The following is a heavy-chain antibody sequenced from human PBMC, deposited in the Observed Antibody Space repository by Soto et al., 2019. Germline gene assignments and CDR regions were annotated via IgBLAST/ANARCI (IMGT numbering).Heavy chain of an antibody. V-gene: IGHV4-59*01. CDR3: AGGWGKYFDF. CDR1: GGSISFYY. CDR2: SYYSGTT. J-gene: IGHJ2*01. Sequence: QVQLQESGPGLVKPSETLSLTCTVSGGSISFYYWNWIRQPPGKGLEWIGHSYYSGTTNYNPSLESRVTISVEASKNQFSLNLQSVTPADTAVYCCAGGWGKYFDFWGRGTLVTVSS. D-gene: IGHD3-16*01.